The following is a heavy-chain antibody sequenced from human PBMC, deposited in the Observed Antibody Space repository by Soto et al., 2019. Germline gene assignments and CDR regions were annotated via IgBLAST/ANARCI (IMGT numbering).Heavy chain of an antibody. Sequence: PSETLSLTCTVSGGSISSGDYYWSWIRQPPGKGPEWIGYIYSNEYTSYEPSLKSRVTISLDTSKNHFSLKLNSVTAADTAVYYCARDIMGTNYYYYGMDVWGQGTTVTVSS. V-gene: IGHV4-30-4*02. D-gene: IGHD2-8*01. CDR1: GGSISSGDYY. CDR3: ARDIMGTNYYYYGMDV. J-gene: IGHJ6*02. CDR2: IYSNEYT.